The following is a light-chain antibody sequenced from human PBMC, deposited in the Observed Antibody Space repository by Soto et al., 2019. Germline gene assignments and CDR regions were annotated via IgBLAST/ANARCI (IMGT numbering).Light chain of an antibody. J-gene: IGKJ1*01. V-gene: IGKV1-5*01. CDR2: DAS. CDR3: QQYNNWWT. Sequence: KRTQSPSTLSSSVGDRVTVTCRASESISRWLAWYQQKPGKAPNLLVYDASILESGVPSRLSGSGSGTEFTLTISSMQSEDFAVYYCQQYNNWWTFGQGTKVDIK. CDR1: ESISRW.